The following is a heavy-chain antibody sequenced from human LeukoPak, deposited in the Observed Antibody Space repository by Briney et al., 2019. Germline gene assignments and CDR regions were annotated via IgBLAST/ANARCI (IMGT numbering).Heavy chain of an antibody. CDR3: ARDGMGYFDFWSGYHSGNLDYFYYYIDV. J-gene: IGHJ6*03. Sequence: PSETLSLTCTVSGDSIGTNYWSWIRQPAGKGLEWIGRIYSSGSTNYNPSLKSRITMSVDTSKNQFSLKLSSVTAADTAVYYCARDGMGYFDFWSGYHSGNLDYFYYYIDVWGKGTTVTVSS. CDR1: GDSIGTNY. V-gene: IGHV4-4*07. CDR2: IYSSGST. D-gene: IGHD3-3*01.